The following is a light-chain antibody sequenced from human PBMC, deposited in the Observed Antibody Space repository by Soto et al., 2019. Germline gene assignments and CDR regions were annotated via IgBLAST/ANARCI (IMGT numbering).Light chain of an antibody. CDR1: QDIGTY. V-gene: IGKV1-39*01. Sequence: EIQMTQIPSSLSASVGARVTITCRASQDIGTYLNWYQHKPRKAPKHLIYAASCLQTGVPSRFTGSGSGREFSITIVSLLPEDFATYYCQQSYTTPRITFGQGTRLEIK. CDR2: AAS. CDR3: QQSYTTPRIT. J-gene: IGKJ5*01.